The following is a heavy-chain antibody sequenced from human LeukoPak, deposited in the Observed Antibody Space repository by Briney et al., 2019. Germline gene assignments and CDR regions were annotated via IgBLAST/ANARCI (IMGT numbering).Heavy chain of an antibody. CDR1: GVSISTYY. J-gene: IGHJ4*02. V-gene: IGHV4-4*07. D-gene: IGHD2-8*01. Sequence: PSETLSLTCTVSGVSISTYYWSWIRQPAGKGLEWMGHIHTSGSTNYNPSLKGRVTMSVDTSKNQFSLKLSSVTAADTSVYYCARSCIRDWYYFDYWGQRTLVTVSS. CDR3: ARSCIRDWYYFDY. CDR2: IHTSGST.